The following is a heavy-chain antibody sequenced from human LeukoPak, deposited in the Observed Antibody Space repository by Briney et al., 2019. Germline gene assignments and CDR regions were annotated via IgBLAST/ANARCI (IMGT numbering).Heavy chain of an antibody. CDR2: INPSGGST. CDR1: GYTFTSYY. V-gene: IGHV1-46*01. Sequence: ASVKVSCKASGYTFTSYYMHWVRQAPGQGLEWMGIINPSGGSTSYAQKFQGRVTMTRDMSTSTVYMELSSLRSEDTAVYYCARVLPYYYYMDVWGKGTTVTISS. CDR3: ARVLPYYYYMDV. J-gene: IGHJ6*03. D-gene: IGHD3-3*01.